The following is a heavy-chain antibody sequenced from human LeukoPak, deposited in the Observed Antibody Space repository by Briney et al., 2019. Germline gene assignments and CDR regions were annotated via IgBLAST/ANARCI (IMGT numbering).Heavy chain of an antibody. CDR3: AKVALFSGYYPPFDY. D-gene: IGHD3-22*01. V-gene: IGHV3-30*18. CDR2: ISYDGSSE. Sequence: PGGSLRLSCTASGFTFSNYGMHWARQAPGKGLEWVAVISYDGSSEYYADSVKGRFTISRDNSKNTLFLQMNSLRPEDTAVYHCAKVALFSGYYPPFDYWGQGTLVTVSS. J-gene: IGHJ4*02. CDR1: GFTFSNYG.